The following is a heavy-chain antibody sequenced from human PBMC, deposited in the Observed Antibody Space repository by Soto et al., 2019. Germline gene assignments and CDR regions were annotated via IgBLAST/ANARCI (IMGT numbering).Heavy chain of an antibody. CDR2: ISSSSSTI. J-gene: IGHJ3*02. Sequence: LRLSCAASGFTFSSYSMNWVRQAPGKGLEWVSYISSSSSTIYYADSVKGRFTISRDNAKNSLYLQMNSLRDEATAVYYCARDLWGPVGAVDAFEIWGQGTMVTVAS. CDR1: GFTFSSYS. V-gene: IGHV3-48*02. D-gene: IGHD1-26*01. CDR3: ARDLWGPVGAVDAFEI.